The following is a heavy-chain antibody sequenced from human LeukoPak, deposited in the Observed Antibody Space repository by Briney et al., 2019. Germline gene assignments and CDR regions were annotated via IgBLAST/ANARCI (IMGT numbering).Heavy chain of an antibody. J-gene: IGHJ4*02. V-gene: IGHV4-30-2*01. CDR2: IYHSGST. CDR1: GGSISSGGYY. CDR3: ASGVYYDFWSGYPTEPFDY. Sequence: SETLSLTCTVSGGSISSGGYYWSWFRQPPGKGLEWIGYIYHSGSTYYNPSLKSRVTISVDRSKNQFSLKLSSVTAADTAVYYCASGVYYDFWSGYPTEPFDYWGQGTLVTVSS. D-gene: IGHD3-3*01.